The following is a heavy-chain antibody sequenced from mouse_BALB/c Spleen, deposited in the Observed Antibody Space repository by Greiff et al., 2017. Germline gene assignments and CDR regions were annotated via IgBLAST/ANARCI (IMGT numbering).Heavy chain of an antibody. Sequence: EVMLVESGGGLVKPGGSLKLSCAASGFTFSSYAMSWVRQSPEKRLEWVAEISSGGSYTYYPDTVTGRFTISRDNAKNTLYLEMSSLRSEDTAMYYCARDMITTKGFDYWGQGTTLTVSS. D-gene: IGHD2-4*01. V-gene: IGHV5-9-4*01. J-gene: IGHJ2*01. CDR3: ARDMITTKGFDY. CDR2: ISSGGSYT. CDR1: GFTFSSYA.